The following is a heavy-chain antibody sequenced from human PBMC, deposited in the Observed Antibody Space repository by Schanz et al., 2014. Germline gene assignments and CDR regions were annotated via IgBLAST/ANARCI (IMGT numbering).Heavy chain of an antibody. CDR1: GFTFTDHA. D-gene: IGHD2-2*01. CDR2: ISHDGSIQ. V-gene: IGHV3-30*04. CDR3: ARDRSNNFDY. Sequence: QVHLVESGGGVVQPGGSLRLTCLTSGFTFTDHAMSWVRQAPGKGLEWVTIISHDGSIQYGADSVKGRFTISRDNSKNTLYLQMNSLRVEDTALYYCARDRSNNFDYWGQGTLVTVSS. J-gene: IGHJ4*02.